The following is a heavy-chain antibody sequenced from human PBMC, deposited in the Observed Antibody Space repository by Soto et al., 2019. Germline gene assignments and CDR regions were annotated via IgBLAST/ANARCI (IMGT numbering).Heavy chain of an antibody. CDR1: GYSFFTYG. Sequence: XSVKVSCETSGYSFFTYGINWVRQAPGQGLEWMGWISVYSGNTHYAQKFHDRVTLTTDTSTTTAYMDLRNLTSDDSAFYYCARNTPFFESSGSADYWGQGTLVTVSS. CDR2: ISVYSGNT. V-gene: IGHV1-18*01. CDR3: ARNTPFFESSGSADY. D-gene: IGHD3-22*01. J-gene: IGHJ4*02.